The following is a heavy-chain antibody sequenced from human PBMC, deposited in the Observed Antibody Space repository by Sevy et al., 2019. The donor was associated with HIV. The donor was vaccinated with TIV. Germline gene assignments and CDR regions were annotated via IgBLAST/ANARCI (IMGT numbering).Heavy chain of an antibody. CDR2: IGIAGDT. CDR3: ARAGYYGSGSYDY. Sequence: GGSLRLSCAASGFTFSSYDMHWVRQATGKGLEWVSAIGIAGDTYYPGSVKGRFTISRENAKNSLYLQMNSLRAGDTAVYYCARAGYYGSGSYDYWGQGTLVTVSS. D-gene: IGHD3-10*01. V-gene: IGHV3-13*01. J-gene: IGHJ4*02. CDR1: GFTFSSYD.